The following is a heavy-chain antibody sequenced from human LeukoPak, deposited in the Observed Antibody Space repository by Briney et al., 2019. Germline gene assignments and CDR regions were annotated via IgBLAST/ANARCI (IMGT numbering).Heavy chain of an antibody. CDR3: ARDIYSSGWYRVFDY. D-gene: IGHD6-19*01. J-gene: IGHJ4*02. CDR2: INHSGST. CDR1: GGSFSGYY. V-gene: IGHV4-34*01. Sequence: SETLSLTCAVYGGSFSGYYWSWIRQPPGKGLEWIGEINHSGSTNYNPSLKSRVTISVDTSKNQFSLKLSSVTAADTAVYYCARDIYSSGWYRVFDYWGQGTLVTVSS.